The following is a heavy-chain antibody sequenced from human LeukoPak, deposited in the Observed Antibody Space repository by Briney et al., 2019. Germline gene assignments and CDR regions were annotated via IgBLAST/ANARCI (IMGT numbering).Heavy chain of an antibody. CDR1: GVSISSGNYY. V-gene: IGHV4-31*03. CDR2: LHPTGST. J-gene: IGHJ4*02. Sequence: SETLSLTCTLSGVSISSGNYYWTWIRQHPGKGLEWIDCLHPTGSTHYNSSLKGRLSISVGRSKNQFSRRLNSVTAAHTAVYYCVKDRGDYGGDPGHFDYWGQRT. CDR3: VKDRGDYGGDPGHFDY. D-gene: IGHD4-23*01.